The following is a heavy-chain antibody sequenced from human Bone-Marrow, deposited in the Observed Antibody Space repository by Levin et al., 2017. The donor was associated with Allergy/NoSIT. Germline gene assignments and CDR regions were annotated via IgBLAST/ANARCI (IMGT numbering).Heavy chain of an antibody. CDR1: KFIFSDFA. V-gene: IGHV3-30*18. Sequence: GESLKISCAASKFIFSDFAMHWVRQAPGKGLEWVAMISYDGTKEDYADSVKGRFTISRDNSKNTLFLQMNTLRTEDTAVYYCAKDPYGSGGHYFDSWGQGALLTVSS. J-gene: IGHJ4*02. CDR3: AKDPYGSGGHYFDS. CDR2: ISYDGTKE. D-gene: IGHD3-10*01.